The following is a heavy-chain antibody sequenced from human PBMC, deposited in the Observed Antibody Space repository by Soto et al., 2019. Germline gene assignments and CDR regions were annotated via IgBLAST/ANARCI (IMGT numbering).Heavy chain of an antibody. J-gene: IGHJ6*02. CDR1: GGSISSGGYY. CDR3: ARAFPGYSYGRVYYYYYGMDV. V-gene: IGHV4-31*03. Sequence: TLSLTCTVSGGSISSGGYYWSWIRQHPGKGLEWIGYIYYSGSTYYNPSLKSRVTISVDTSKNQFSLKLSSVTAADTAVYYCARAFPGYSYGRVYYYYYGMDVWGQGTTVTVSS. D-gene: IGHD5-18*01. CDR2: IYYSGST.